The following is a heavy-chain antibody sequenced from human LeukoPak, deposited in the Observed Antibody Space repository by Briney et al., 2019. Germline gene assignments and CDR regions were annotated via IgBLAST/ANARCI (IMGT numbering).Heavy chain of an antibody. CDR2: IYYSGST. V-gene: IGHV4-59*01. Sequence: SETLSLTCTVSGGSISSYYWSWIRQPPGKGLEWIGYIYYSGSTNYNPSLKSRVTISVDTSKNQFSLKLSSVTAADTAVYYCAREDQLLNAFDIWGQGTMVTVSS. CDR3: AREDQLLNAFDI. CDR1: GGSISSYY. J-gene: IGHJ3*02. D-gene: IGHD2-2*01.